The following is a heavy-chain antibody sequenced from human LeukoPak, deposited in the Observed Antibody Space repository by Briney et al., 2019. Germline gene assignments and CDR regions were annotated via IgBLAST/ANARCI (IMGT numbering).Heavy chain of an antibody. CDR3: ARVKVVTANPHFDY. CDR2: INPNSGGT. Sequence: ASVKVSCKASGYTFTGYYMHWVRQAPGQGLERMGWINPNSGGTNYAQKFQGRVTMTRDTSISTAYMELSRLRSDDTAVYYCARVKVVTANPHFDYWGQGTLVTVSS. D-gene: IGHD2-21*02. V-gene: IGHV1-2*02. J-gene: IGHJ4*02. CDR1: GYTFTGYY.